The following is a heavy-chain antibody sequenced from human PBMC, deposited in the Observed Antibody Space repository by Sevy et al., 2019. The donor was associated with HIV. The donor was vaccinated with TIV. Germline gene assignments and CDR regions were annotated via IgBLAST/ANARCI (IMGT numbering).Heavy chain of an antibody. Sequence: SETLSLTCAVHDGSFSGYYWNWIRQLPVKGLEWIGEVNESGITYNNPSLKSRVTISVDTSKKQFSLKLNSVTAVDSAVYFCARSPPVVVVPGAPSWFDPWGQGTLVTVSS. D-gene: IGHD2-2*01. V-gene: IGHV4-34*01. CDR1: DGSFSGYY. CDR3: ARSPPVVVVPGAPSWFDP. CDR2: VNESGIT. J-gene: IGHJ5*02.